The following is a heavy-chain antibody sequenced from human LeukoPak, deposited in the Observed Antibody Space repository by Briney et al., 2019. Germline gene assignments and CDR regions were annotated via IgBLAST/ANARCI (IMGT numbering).Heavy chain of an antibody. J-gene: IGHJ3*01. D-gene: IGHD3-10*01. CDR3: ARKSSLVGVDAFDL. CDR2: ISYDGSNK. V-gene: IGHV3-30*03. CDR1: GFTFSSYG. Sequence: AGGFLRLSCAASGFTFSSYGMHWVRQAPGKGLEWVAVISYDGSNKYYADSVKGRFTISRDNSKNTLYLQMNSLRAEDTAFYYCARKSSLVGVDAFDLWGQGTMVTVSS.